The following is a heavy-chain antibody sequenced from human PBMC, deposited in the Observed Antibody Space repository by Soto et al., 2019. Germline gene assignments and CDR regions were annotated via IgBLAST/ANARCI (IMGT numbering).Heavy chain of an antibody. V-gene: IGHV5-10-1*01. CDR2: IDPSDSYT. CDR3: ASWGGTSCLSCYYYGLDV. J-gene: IGHJ6*02. D-gene: IGHD2-2*01. Sequence: GESLKISCMGSGYSFTSYWISWVRQMPGKGLEWMGRIDPSDSYTNYSPSFQGHVTISADKSISTAYLQWSSLKASDTAMYYCASWGGTSCLSCYYYGLDVWGQGTTVTVS. CDR1: GYSFTSYW.